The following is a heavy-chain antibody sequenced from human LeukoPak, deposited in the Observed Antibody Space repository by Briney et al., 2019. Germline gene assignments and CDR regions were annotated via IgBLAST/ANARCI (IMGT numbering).Heavy chain of an antibody. CDR3: ARHARITMSHYFDY. D-gene: IGHD3-10*02. Sequence: SETLSLTCTVSGGSISSSIYYWGWIRQPPGKGLEWIGTIYYRGNTYYNPSLKSRVTISVDTSKNQFSLKLSSVTAADTAVYYCARHARITMSHYFDYWGQGTLVTVSS. CDR1: GGSISSSIYY. J-gene: IGHJ4*02. V-gene: IGHV4-39*01. CDR2: IYYRGNT.